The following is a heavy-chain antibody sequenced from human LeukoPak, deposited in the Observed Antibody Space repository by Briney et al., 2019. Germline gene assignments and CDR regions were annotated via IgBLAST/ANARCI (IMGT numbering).Heavy chain of an antibody. CDR1: GFTFSSYS. Sequence: GGSLRLSCAASGFTFSSYSMNWVRQAPGKGLEWVSYISSSSSTIYYADSVKGRFTISRDNAKNSLYLQMNSLRAEDTAVYYCARGYDSSGYTLDYFDYWGQGALVTVSS. CDR2: ISSSSSTI. D-gene: IGHD3-22*01. CDR3: ARGYDSSGYTLDYFDY. J-gene: IGHJ4*02. V-gene: IGHV3-48*04.